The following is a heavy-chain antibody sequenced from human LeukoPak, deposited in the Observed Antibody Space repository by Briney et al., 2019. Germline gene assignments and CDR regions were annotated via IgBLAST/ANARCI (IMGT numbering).Heavy chain of an antibody. Sequence: GGSLRLSCAASGFTFSSYWMSWVRQAPGKGLEWVANIKQDGSEKYYVDSVKGRFTISRDNAKNSLYLQMNSLRAEDTAVYYCARELRYFDWLAHYYYGMDVWGQGTTATVSS. D-gene: IGHD3-9*01. J-gene: IGHJ6*02. CDR3: ARELRYFDWLAHYYYGMDV. CDR2: IKQDGSEK. CDR1: GFTFSSYW. V-gene: IGHV3-7*04.